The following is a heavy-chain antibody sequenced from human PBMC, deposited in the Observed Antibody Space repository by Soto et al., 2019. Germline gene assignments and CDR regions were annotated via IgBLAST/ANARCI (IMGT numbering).Heavy chain of an antibody. V-gene: IGHV4-39*01. Sequence: SETLSLTCTVSGSSINSSGYYWGWIRRPPGKGLEWIGSMFYGVSTYYNPSLKSRVTVSVDTSKNQFSLNLRSVTAADTAVYYCARLPSRHLVDYWGQGTLVTVSS. CDR3: ARLPSRHLVDY. J-gene: IGHJ4*02. D-gene: IGHD3-3*02. CDR2: MFYGVST. CDR1: GSSINSSGYY.